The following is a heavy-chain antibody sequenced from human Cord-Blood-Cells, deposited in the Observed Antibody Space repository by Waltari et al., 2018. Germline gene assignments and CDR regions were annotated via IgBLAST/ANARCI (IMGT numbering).Heavy chain of an antibody. V-gene: IGHV4-34*01. CDR2: INHSGST. CDR1: GGSFSGYY. CDR3: ARPHYGDYGWFDP. Sequence: LTCAVYGGSFSGYYWSWIRQPPGKGLEWIGEINHSGSTNYNPSLKSRVTISVDTSKNQFSLKLSSVTAADTAVYYCARPHYGDYGWFDPWGQGTLVTVSS. D-gene: IGHD4-17*01. J-gene: IGHJ5*02.